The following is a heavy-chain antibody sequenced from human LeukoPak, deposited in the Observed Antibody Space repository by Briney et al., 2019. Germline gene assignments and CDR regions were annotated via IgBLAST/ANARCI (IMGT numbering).Heavy chain of an antibody. Sequence: GGSLRLSCAASGFTFSSYAMSWVRQAPGRGLEWVSSISGSGGSIYYADSVKGRFTISRDNSKNTLYLQMNSLRAEDTAVYYCAKARGEQNGGSNYWGQGTQVIVSS. J-gene: IGHJ4*02. CDR2: ISGSGGSI. V-gene: IGHV3-23*01. D-gene: IGHD2-15*01. CDR3: AKARGEQNGGSNY. CDR1: GFTFSSYA.